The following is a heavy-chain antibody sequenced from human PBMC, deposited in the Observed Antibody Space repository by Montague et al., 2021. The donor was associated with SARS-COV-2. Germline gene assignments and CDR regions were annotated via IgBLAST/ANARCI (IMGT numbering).Heavy chain of an antibody. J-gene: IGHJ4*02. V-gene: IGHV4-39*01. CDR1: GNSLSNSRYF. Sequence: SETLSLTCSVSGNSLSNSRYFWGWIRQPPRKGLEWIGSFYFGGKFLYNSSLESRVTISVDTSKNQFSLQLSSVTASDTAVYYYARHSGGSEVAGLDYWGQGILVTVSS. D-gene: IGHD6-19*01. CDR2: FYFGGKF. CDR3: ARHSGGSEVAGLDY.